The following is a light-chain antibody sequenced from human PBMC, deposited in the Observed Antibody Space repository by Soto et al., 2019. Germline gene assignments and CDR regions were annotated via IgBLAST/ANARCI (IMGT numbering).Light chain of an antibody. V-gene: IGKV3-20*01. CDR1: QSVNSSY. CDR3: QQYGNSPQT. CDR2: GAS. J-gene: IGKJ1*01. Sequence: EIVLTQSPGTLSLSPGERVTLSCRASQSVNSSYLAWYQHKPGQAPRLLIYGASTRATGIPDRFSGSGSGTDFTLPIARREPGDFAVYYCQQYGNSPQTFGQGTKLDIK.